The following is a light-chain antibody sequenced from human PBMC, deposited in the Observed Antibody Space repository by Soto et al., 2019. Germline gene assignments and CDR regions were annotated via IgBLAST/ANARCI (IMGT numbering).Light chain of an antibody. CDR2: DVT. CDR1: SSDVGTHGY. Sequence: QSALTQPPSASGSPGQSVTISCTGTSSDVGTHGYVSWYQQHAGKAPKLVIYDVTKRPSGVPDRFSGSKSGNTASLTVSGLQAEDEADYYCMCYAGGNNWVFGGGTKLTAL. V-gene: IGLV2-8*01. J-gene: IGLJ3*02. CDR3: MCYAGGNNWV.